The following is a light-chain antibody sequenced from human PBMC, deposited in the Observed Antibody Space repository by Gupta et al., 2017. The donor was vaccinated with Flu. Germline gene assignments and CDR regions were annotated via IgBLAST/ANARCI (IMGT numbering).Light chain of an antibody. J-gene: IGKJ4*01. CDR1: QSIDNF. CDR3: QQSDITPHT. Sequence: DIQMTQSPSSLSAFARDTVNITCRAAQSIDNFLNWYQRRPGKAPKLLVYTASTVQSGVPSRFSGSCSGRDFTLTISMLQPEDSATYYCQQSDITPHTFGRGTKVEI. CDR2: TAS. V-gene: IGKV1-39*01.